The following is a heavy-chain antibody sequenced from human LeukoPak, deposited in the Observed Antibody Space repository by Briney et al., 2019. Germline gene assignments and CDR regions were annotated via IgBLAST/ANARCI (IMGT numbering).Heavy chain of an antibody. D-gene: IGHD2-2*01. V-gene: IGHV1-18*01. CDR1: GYTFTSYG. J-gene: IGHJ6*02. CDR3: ARIYCSNTSCRMPFYYYYGMDV. CDR2: ISAYNGNT. Sequence: ASVKVSCKASGYTFTSYGISWVRQAPGQGLEWMGWISAYNGNTNYAQKLQGRVTMTTDTSTSTAYMELRSLRSDDTAVYYCARIYCSNTSCRMPFYYYYGMDVWGQGTTVTVSS.